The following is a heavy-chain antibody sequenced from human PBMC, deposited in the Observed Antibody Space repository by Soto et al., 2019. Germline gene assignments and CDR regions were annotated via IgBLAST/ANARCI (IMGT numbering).Heavy chain of an antibody. CDR1: GGSISSYY. D-gene: IGHD3-3*01. CDR2: IYYSGST. CDR3: ARVSYYDFWSGYSYYFDY. J-gene: IGHJ4*02. V-gene: IGHV4-59*01. Sequence: SETLSLTCTVSGGSISSYYWSWIRQPPGKGLEWIGYIYYSGSTNYNPSLKSRVTISVDTSKNQFSLKLSSVTAADTAVYYCARVSYYDFWSGYSYYFDYWGQGTLVTVSS.